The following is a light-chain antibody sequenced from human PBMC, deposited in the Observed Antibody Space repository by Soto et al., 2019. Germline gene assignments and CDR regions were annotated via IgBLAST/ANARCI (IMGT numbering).Light chain of an antibody. J-gene: IGKJ2*01. CDR1: QSVRINY. V-gene: IGKV3-20*01. CDR3: QQYGTSPYT. CDR2: GAS. Sequence: EIVLTQSPDTLSLSPGERATLSCRASQSVRINYLAWYQQKPGQSPRLLIYGASSRATGIPDRFSGSGSGTDFTLTISRLEPEDFAVYYCQQYGTSPYTFGQGTKLEIK.